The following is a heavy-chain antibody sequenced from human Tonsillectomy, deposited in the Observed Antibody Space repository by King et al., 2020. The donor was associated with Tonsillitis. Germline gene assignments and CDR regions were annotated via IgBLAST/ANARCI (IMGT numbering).Heavy chain of an antibody. J-gene: IGHJ5*02. CDR2: ISTSSSTI. CDR1: GFTFSTYS. D-gene: IGHD3-22*01. V-gene: IGHV3-48*02. Sequence: VQLVESGGGLVQPGGSLRHSCAASGFTFSTYSMNWVRQAPGKGLEWVSYISTSSSTIYYADSVKGRFTISRDNAKNSLYLQMNSLRDEDTAVYYCAREGVDYYDSSGYYNWFDPWGQGTLVTVSS. CDR3: AREGVDYYDSSGYYNWFDP.